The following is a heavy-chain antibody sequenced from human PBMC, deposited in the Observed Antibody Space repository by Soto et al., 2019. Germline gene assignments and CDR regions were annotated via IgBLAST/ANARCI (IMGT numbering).Heavy chain of an antibody. CDR1: GGSISSYY. CDR3: ARKVMVTNWFDP. CDR2: IYYSGST. J-gene: IGHJ5*02. Sequence: SETLSLTCTVSGGSISSYYWSWIRQPPGKGLEWIGYIYYSGSTNYNPSLKSRVTISVDTSKNQFSLKLSSVTAADTAVYYCARKVMVTNWFDPWGQGTLVTVSS. V-gene: IGHV4-59*12. D-gene: IGHD5-18*01.